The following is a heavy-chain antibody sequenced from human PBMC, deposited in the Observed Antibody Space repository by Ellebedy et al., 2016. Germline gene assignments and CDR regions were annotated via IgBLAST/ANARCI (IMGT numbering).Heavy chain of an antibody. Sequence: GGSLRLSXAGSGSTFSGYTMNWVRQAPGKGLEWVSSIDSSGSKIYYADSLKGRFTISRDNAKNSLYLQMNSLRAEDTAVYYCARGVGGTSLNWFDPWGQGTPVTVSS. V-gene: IGHV3-21*06. CDR2: IDSSGSKI. CDR3: ARGVGGTSLNWFDP. CDR1: GSTFSGYT. J-gene: IGHJ5*02. D-gene: IGHD3-16*01.